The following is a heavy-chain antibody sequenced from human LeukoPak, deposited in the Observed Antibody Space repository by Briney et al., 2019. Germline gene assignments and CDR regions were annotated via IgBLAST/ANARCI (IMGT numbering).Heavy chain of an antibody. CDR3: ARDRPADSSSWYTYYYYGMDV. CDR2: IIPIFGTA. V-gene: IGHV1-69*13. D-gene: IGHD6-13*01. J-gene: IGHJ6*02. CDR1: GGTFSSYA. Sequence: VASVKVSCKASGGTFSSYAISWVRQAPGQGLEWMGGIIPIFGTANYAQKFQGRVTITADESTSTAYMELSSLRSEDTAVYYCARDRPADSSSWYTYYYYGMDVWGQGTTVTVSS.